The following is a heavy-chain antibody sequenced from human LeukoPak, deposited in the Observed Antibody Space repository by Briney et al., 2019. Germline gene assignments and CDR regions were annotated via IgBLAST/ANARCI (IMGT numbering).Heavy chain of an antibody. Sequence: GGSLRLSCAASGFTFSNYWMSWVRQAPGKGLEWVAHINQDGSEKYYVDSVKGRFTISRDNAKNSLYLQMNGLRAEEAAVYYCARDGGGDIVVAFAFDIWGQGTMVTVSS. CDR2: INQDGSEK. CDR3: ARDGGGDIVVAFAFDI. J-gene: IGHJ3*02. CDR1: GFTFSNYW. V-gene: IGHV3-7*05. D-gene: IGHD2-15*01.